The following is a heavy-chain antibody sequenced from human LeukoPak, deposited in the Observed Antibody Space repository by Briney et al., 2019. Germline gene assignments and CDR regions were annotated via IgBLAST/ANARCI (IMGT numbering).Heavy chain of an antibody. CDR3: ARGIYDSSDFEYFQH. CDR2: INPNSGGT. V-gene: IGHV1-2*02. Sequence: VASVKVSCKASGYTFTGYYMHWVRQAPGQGLEWMGWINPNSGGTNYAQKFQGRVTMTRDTSISTAYMVLSGLRSDDTAVYYCARGIYDSSDFEYFQHWGQGTLVTVSS. CDR1: GYTFTGYY. J-gene: IGHJ1*01. D-gene: IGHD3-22*01.